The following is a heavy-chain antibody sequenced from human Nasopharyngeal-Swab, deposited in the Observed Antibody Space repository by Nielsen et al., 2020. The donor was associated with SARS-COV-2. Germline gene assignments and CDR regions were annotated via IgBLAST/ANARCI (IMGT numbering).Heavy chain of an antibody. CDR1: GYTFSRID. V-gene: IGHV1-8*01. J-gene: IGHJ5*02. D-gene: IGHD3/OR15-3a*01. CDR2: MNPKSGDV. CDR3: ARGAFGLGHSWFDP. Sequence: ASVKVSCKSSGYTFSRIDINWVRQATEQGLEWMGWMNPKSGDVGYAQKFQGRVTMTRNTSTITAYMELSSLRHEDTAVYYCARGAFGLGHSWFDPWGQGTLVTVSS.